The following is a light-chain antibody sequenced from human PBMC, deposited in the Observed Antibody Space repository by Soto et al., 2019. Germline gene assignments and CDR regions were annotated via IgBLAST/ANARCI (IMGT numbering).Light chain of an antibody. Sequence: EKVMKKSPDTLSVYPGERATLSCRASQSIRSTLAWYQQKPGQAPRLLIYGASTRATGIPARFSGSGSGTEFTLTISSLQSEDFAVYYCQHYNHWLWTFGQGTKVDIK. CDR3: QHYNHWLWT. CDR1: QSIRST. J-gene: IGKJ1*01. V-gene: IGKV3-15*01. CDR2: GAS.